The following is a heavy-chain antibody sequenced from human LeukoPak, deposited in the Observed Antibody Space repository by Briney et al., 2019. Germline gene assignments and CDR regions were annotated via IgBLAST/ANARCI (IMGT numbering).Heavy chain of an antibody. D-gene: IGHD5-12*01. V-gene: IGHV3-23*01. CDR2: TSGSGVTP. CDR3: AKDSSGYFYFDY. J-gene: IGHJ4*02. Sequence: GRTLRLSCAASGFTFSSYAMSWVRQAPPKGLEWGSATSGSGVTPYLADSVRGRFTISRDNSKTTLYLQMNSLRAENTAVYYCAKDSSGYFYFDYWGQGTLVTVSS. CDR1: GFTFSSYA.